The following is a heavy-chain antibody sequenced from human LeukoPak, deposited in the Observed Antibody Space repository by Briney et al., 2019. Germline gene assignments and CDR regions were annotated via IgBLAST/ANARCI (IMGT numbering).Heavy chain of an antibody. Sequence: GGSLRLSCAASGFIFSSFAMNWVRQAPGKGLEWVSTISDSGGNTYYADSVKGRFTISRDNSNNMLYLQMNSLRAEDTAVYYCAKRDFDDCFDYWGQGTLVIVSS. V-gene: IGHV3-23*01. CDR1: GFIFSSFA. J-gene: IGHJ4*02. D-gene: IGHD3-9*01. CDR2: ISDSGGNT. CDR3: AKRDFDDCFDY.